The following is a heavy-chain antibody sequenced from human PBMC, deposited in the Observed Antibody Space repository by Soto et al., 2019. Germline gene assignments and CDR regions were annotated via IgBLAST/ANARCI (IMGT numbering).Heavy chain of an antibody. CDR2: IRSQSGGGSG. V-gene: IGHV3-15*07. CDR3: TTYSRTTEPEVRFDF. Sequence: EVQLEESGGCVVMPGGSLRLSCAASGFTFHNAWINWVRQPPGGGLEWVGRIRSQSGGGSGDYAAPVKGRFVGSRENLKNMVYLQMNSLKIEDPAVYYCTTYSRTTEPEVRFDFWGHSTLVTGSS. D-gene: IGHD4-17*01. CDR1: GFTFHNAW. J-gene: IGHJ4*01.